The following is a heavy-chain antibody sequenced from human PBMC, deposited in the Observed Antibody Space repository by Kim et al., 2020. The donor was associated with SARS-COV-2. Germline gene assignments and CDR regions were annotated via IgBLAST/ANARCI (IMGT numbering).Heavy chain of an antibody. J-gene: IGHJ6*02. CDR1: GYSFTSYW. V-gene: IGHV5-51*01. D-gene: IGHD5-18*01. CDR3: ARGLVDTAMVSEVLTGYYYYGMDV. Sequence: GESLKISCKGSGYSFTSYWIDWVRQMPGKGLEWMGIIYPGDSDTRYSPSFQGQVTISADKSISTAYLQWSSLKASDTAMYYCARGLVDTAMVSEVLTGYYYYGMDVWGQGTTVTVSS. CDR2: IYPGDSDT.